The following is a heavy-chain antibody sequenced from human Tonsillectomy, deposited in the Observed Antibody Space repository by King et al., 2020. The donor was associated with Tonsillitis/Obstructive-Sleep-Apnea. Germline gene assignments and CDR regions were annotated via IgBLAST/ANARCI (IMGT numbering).Heavy chain of an antibody. V-gene: IGHV4-34*01. Sequence: VQLQQWGAGLLKPSETLSLTCAVYGGSFSGYYWSWIRQPPGKGLQWIGEINHSGSTNYNPSLKSRVTISVDTSKNQFSLTLSSVTAADTAVYYCARGDIIVVPAAMVCYYYMDVWGKGTTVTVSS. CDR1: GGSFSGYY. J-gene: IGHJ6*03. CDR3: ARGDIIVVPAAMVCYYYMDV. D-gene: IGHD2-2*01. CDR2: INHSGST.